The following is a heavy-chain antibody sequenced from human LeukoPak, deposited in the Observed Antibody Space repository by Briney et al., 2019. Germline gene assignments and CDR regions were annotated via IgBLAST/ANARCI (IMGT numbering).Heavy chain of an antibody. Sequence: SETLSLTCTVSGGSISSGNYYWSWIRQPAGKGLERIGRFHTRGSTNYNPSLKSRVIISVDTSKNQFSLKLNSVTAADTAVYYCARVDGSCSGGSCPSGNWFDPWGQGTLVTVSS. V-gene: IGHV4-61*02. CDR2: FHTRGST. J-gene: IGHJ5*02. CDR3: ARVDGSCSGGSCPSGNWFDP. CDR1: GGSISSGNYY. D-gene: IGHD2-15*01.